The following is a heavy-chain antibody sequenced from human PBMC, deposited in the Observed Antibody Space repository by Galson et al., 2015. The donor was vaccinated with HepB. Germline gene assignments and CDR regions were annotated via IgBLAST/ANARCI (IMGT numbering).Heavy chain of an antibody. CDR3: ASRHSYFRSGTWYNVSDY. CDR2: IYPGDSDT. J-gene: IGHJ4*02. D-gene: IGHD3-10*01. Sequence: KPGESLKISCKVSGYSFISYWIGWVRQMPGKGLEWMGIIYPGDSDTRYSPSFQGHVTISADKSITTAYLQWSSLKASDTAMYYCASRHSYFRSGTWYNVSDYWGQGTLVTVSS. V-gene: IGHV5-51*03. CDR1: GYSFISYW.